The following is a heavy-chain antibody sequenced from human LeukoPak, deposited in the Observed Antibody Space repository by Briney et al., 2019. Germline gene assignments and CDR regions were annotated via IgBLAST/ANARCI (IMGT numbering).Heavy chain of an antibody. CDR3: ARDCIGCHGFDY. CDR1: GYTFTNYG. D-gene: IGHD2-15*01. Sequence: ASVKVSCKTSGYTFTNYGITWVRQAPGQGLEWMGWVSAYGDNTNYVQKIQGRVTMTTDTSTSTAYMELRSLRSDDTAVYYCARDCIGCHGFDYXGQGTLVTV. J-gene: IGHJ4*02. CDR2: VSAYGDNT. V-gene: IGHV1-18*01.